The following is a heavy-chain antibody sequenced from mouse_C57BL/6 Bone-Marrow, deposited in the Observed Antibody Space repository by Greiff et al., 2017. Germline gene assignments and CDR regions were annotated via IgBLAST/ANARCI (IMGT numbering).Heavy chain of an antibody. Sequence: EVQGVESGGGLVKPGGSLKLSCAASGFTFSSYAMSWVRQTPEKRLEWVATISDGGSYTYYPDNVKGRFTISRDNAKNHLYLQMSHLKSEDTAMYYCARGYYDDYWGQGTTLTVSS. CDR1: GFTFSSYA. D-gene: IGHD2-4*01. CDR2: ISDGGSYT. CDR3: ARGYYDDY. J-gene: IGHJ2*01. V-gene: IGHV5-4*01.